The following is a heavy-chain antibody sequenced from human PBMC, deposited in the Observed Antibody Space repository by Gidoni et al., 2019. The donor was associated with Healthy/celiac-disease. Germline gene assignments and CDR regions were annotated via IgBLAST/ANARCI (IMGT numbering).Heavy chain of an antibody. D-gene: IGHD4-17*01. V-gene: IGHV1-69*04. J-gene: IGHJ5*02. CDR1: AGTFSSYA. CDR2: IIPILGIA. Sequence: QVQLVQSGAEVKKPGSSVKVSCKASAGTFSSYAISWVRQAPGQGLEWMGRIIPILGIANYAQKFQGRVTITADKSTSTAYMELSSLRSEDTAVYYCARASTVTTLDLDWFDPWGQGTLVTVSS. CDR3: ARASTVTTLDLDWFDP.